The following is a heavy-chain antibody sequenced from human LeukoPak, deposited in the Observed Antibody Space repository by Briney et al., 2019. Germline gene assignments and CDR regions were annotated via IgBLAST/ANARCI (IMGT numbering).Heavy chain of an antibody. V-gene: IGHV2-70*01. Sequence: SGPALVKPTQTLTLTCTFSGFSLSTSGMCVRWIRQPPGKALEWLALIDWDDDKYYSTSLKTRLTISKDTSKNQVVLTMTNMDPVDTATYYCARTEYDFWSGYLFDYWGQGTLVTVSS. J-gene: IGHJ4*02. CDR2: IDWDDDK. CDR1: GFSLSTSGMC. D-gene: IGHD3-3*01. CDR3: ARTEYDFWSGYLFDY.